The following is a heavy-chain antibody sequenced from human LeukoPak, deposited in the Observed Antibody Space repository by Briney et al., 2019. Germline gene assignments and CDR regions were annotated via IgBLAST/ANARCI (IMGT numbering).Heavy chain of an antibody. CDR2: IRYDGSNK. D-gene: IGHD1-26*01. Sequence: GGSLRLSCAASGFTFSSYGMHWVRQAPGKGLEWVAFIRYDGSNKYYADSVKGRFTISRDNAKNSLYLQMNSLRAEDTAVYYCARGLVGAPLNWFDPWGQGTLVTVSS. V-gene: IGHV3-30*02. CDR3: ARGLVGAPLNWFDP. CDR1: GFTFSSYG. J-gene: IGHJ5*02.